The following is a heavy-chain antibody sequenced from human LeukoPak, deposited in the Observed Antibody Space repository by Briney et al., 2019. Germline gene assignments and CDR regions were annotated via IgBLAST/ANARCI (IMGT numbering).Heavy chain of an antibody. CDR1: GYSFTSYW. D-gene: IGHD4-17*01. J-gene: IGHJ4*02. V-gene: IGHV5-51*01. Sequence: GESLKISCKGSGYSFTSYWIAWVRQMPGKGLEWMGIIYPGDFDTRYSPSFQGQVTISADKSISTAYLQSSSVKASDTAVYYCARRAVTTGYFDYWGQGSLVTVSS. CDR2: IYPGDFDT. CDR3: ARRAVTTGYFDY.